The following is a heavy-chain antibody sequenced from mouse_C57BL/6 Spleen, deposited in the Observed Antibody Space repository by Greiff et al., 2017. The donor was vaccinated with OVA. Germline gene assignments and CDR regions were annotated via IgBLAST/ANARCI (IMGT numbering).Heavy chain of an antibody. CDR2: ISSGSSTI. Sequence: EVHLVESGGGLVKPGGSLKLSCAASGFTFSDYGMHWVRQAPEKGLEWVAYISSGSSTIYYADTVKGRFTISRDNAKNTLFLQMTSLRSEDTAMYYCARYYDGYYVNAMDYWGQGTSVTVSS. J-gene: IGHJ4*01. D-gene: IGHD2-3*01. V-gene: IGHV5-17*01. CDR1: GFTFSDYG. CDR3: ARYYDGYYVNAMDY.